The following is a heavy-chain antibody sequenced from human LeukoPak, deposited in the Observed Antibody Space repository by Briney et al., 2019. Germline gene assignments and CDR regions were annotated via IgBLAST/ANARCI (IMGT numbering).Heavy chain of an antibody. CDR2: INHSGST. V-gene: IGHV4-34*01. CDR1: GGSFSGYY. J-gene: IGHJ4*02. CDR3: ARVWVYYYGSGSYFDY. Sequence: SETLSLTCAVYGGSFSGYYWSWIRQPPGKGLEWIGEINHSGSTNYSPSLKSRVTISVDTSKNQFSLKLSSVTAADTAVYYCARVWVYYYGSGSYFDYWGQGTLVTVSS. D-gene: IGHD3-10*01.